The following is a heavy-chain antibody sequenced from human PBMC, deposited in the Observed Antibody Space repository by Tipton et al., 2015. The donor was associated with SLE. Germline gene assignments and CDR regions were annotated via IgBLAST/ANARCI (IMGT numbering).Heavy chain of an antibody. J-gene: IGHJ3*02. CDR1: GYIFSNYG. CDR2: ISAHNGDT. Sequence: QSGAEVKKPGASVKVSCKASGYIFSNYGISWVRQAPGQGLEWMGWISAHNGDTNYAQKLQGRLTVSTDTSTSTAYMELRSLRSDDTAMYYCARVLGIKAFDIWGQGTMVTVSS. D-gene: IGHD7-27*01. CDR3: ARVLGIKAFDI. V-gene: IGHV1-18*01.